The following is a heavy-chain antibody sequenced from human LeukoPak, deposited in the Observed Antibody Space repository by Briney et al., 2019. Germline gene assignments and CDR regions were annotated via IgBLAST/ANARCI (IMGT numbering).Heavy chain of an antibody. J-gene: IGHJ2*01. D-gene: IGHD6-13*01. CDR1: GFTFSTYG. Sequence: GRSLRLSCAASGFTFSTYGMHWVRQAPGKGLEWVAVISNDGNSKFYSDSVKGRFTISRDNSKNTVYLQMNSLRAEDTAVYYCAKDPPQGYSSSWYWLYFDLWGRGTLVSVSS. CDR3: AKDPPQGYSSSWYWLYFDL. CDR2: ISNDGNSK. V-gene: IGHV3-30*18.